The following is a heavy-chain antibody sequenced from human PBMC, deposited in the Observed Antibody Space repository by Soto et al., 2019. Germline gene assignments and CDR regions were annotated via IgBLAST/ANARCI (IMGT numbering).Heavy chain of an antibody. CDR2: IYWDDDK. Sequence: QITLKESGPTLVKPTQTLTLTCTFSGFSLSTSGVGVGWIRQPPGKALEWLALIYWDDDKRYSPSLKSRLTITKDTSKNQVVLTMTNMDPVDTATYYCVHRRIQKLGQRWDNWFDPWGQGTLVTVSS. V-gene: IGHV2-5*02. J-gene: IGHJ5*02. D-gene: IGHD7-27*01. CDR1: GFSLSTSGVG. CDR3: VHRRIQKLGQRWDNWFDP.